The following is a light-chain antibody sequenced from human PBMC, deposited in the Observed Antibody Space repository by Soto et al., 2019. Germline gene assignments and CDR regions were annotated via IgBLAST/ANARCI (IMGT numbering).Light chain of an antibody. CDR3: QQSFSTPIT. CDR1: QSSSTY. Sequence: DIPMTQSPSSLSASVGDRVSITCRASQSSSTYVNWYQQKPGTAPNLLIYRASTLESGVPSRFSGSGSGTDFTLTISSLQPADFSTYYCQQSFSTPITFGQGTRLDIK. CDR2: RAS. V-gene: IGKV1-39*01. J-gene: IGKJ5*01.